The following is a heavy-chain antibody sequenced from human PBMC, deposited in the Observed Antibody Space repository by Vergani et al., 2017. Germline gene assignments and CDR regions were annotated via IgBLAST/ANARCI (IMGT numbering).Heavy chain of an antibody. CDR2: ISDDGSNK. Sequence: QVQLVESGGGVVQPGRSLRLSCAASGFTFSSYGMHWVRQAPGKGLVWVAVISDDGSNKYYADSVKGRFTISRDNSKNTLYLQMNSLRAEDTAVYYCAKVPIAYCGGDCDSADWYFELWGRATLVTVSS. CDR3: AKVPIAYCGGDCDSADWYFEL. V-gene: IGHV3-30*18. D-gene: IGHD2-21*02. J-gene: IGHJ2*01. CDR1: GFTFSSYG.